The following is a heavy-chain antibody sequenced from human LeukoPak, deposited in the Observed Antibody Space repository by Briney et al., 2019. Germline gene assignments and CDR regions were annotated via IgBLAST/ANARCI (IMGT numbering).Heavy chain of an antibody. CDR2: IASDGSTE. D-gene: IGHD5-18*01. CDR1: GFTFSSYA. V-gene: IGHV3-30-3*01. Sequence: PGGSLRLSCAASGFTFSSYAMHWVRQAPGKGLEWVARIASDGSTEHYADSVKGRFSISRDNSRNTLYVQLNSLRPEDTAVYYCARDGDYNSGYGKDYWGQGTLVTVSS. J-gene: IGHJ4*02. CDR3: ARDGDYNSGYGKDY.